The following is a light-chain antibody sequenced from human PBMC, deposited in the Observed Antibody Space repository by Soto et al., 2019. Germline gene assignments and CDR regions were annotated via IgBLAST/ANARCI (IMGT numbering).Light chain of an antibody. CDR1: QSVSSSY. V-gene: IGKV3-20*01. Sequence: EIVLTQSPGTLSLSPGERATLSCRASQSVSSSYLAWYQQKPGQAPRLLIYGASTRATGIPDRFSGSGSGTDFTLTISRLEPEDFAVDYCQQCGSSWTFGQGTKVEIK. CDR2: GAS. J-gene: IGKJ1*01. CDR3: QQCGSSWT.